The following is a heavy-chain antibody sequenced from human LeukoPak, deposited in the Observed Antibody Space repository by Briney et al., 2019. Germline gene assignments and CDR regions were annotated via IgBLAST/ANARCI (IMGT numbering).Heavy chain of an antibody. CDR1: GYSFTGYW. Sequence: GESLKISCKGSGYSFTGYWIGWVRQMPGKGLEWMGIIYPGDSDTRYSPSFQGQVTISADKSISTAYLQWSSLKASDTAMYYCARHLGSSWTDDAFDIWGQGTMVTVSS. CDR3: ARHLGSSWTDDAFDI. CDR2: IYPGDSDT. J-gene: IGHJ3*02. D-gene: IGHD6-13*01. V-gene: IGHV5-51*01.